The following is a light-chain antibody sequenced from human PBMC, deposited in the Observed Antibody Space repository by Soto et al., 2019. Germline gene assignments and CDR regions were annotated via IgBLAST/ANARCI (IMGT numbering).Light chain of an antibody. J-gene: IGKJ5*01. V-gene: IGKV3-15*01. CDR3: QQYNNWPPIT. Sequence: EIVMTQSPATLSVSPGERATLSCRASQRVSSNLAWYQQKPGQAPSLLIYGASPRATGIPATFSGSGSGTEFTLNISSLQSEDFAVYYCQQYNNWPPITFGQGTRLEIK. CDR1: QRVSSN. CDR2: GAS.